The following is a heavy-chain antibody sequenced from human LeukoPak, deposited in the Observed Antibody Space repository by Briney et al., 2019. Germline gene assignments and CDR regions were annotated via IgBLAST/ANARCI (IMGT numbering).Heavy chain of an antibody. V-gene: IGHV4-59*01. Sequence: KPSETLSLTCTVSGGSISSYYWSWIRQPPGKGLEWIGYIYYSGSTNYNPSLKSRVTISVDTSKNQFSLKLSSVTAADTAVYYCARDRYDSSGYYKTYYYYVDVWGKGTTVTVSS. D-gene: IGHD3-22*01. CDR3: ARDRYDSSGYYKTYYYYVDV. CDR2: IYYSGST. J-gene: IGHJ6*03. CDR1: GGSISSYY.